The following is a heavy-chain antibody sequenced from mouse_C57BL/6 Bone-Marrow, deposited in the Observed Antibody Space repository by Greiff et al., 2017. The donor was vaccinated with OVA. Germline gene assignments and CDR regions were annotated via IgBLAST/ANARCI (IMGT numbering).Heavy chain of an antibody. CDR3: AIYYGSSYGWYFDV. D-gene: IGHD1-1*01. CDR2: IYPRSGNT. J-gene: IGHJ1*03. CDR1: GYTFTSYG. Sequence: VKLMESGAELARPGASVKLSCKASGYTFTSYGISWVKQRTGQGLEWIGEIYPRSGNTYYNEKFKGKATLTADKSSSTAYMELRSLTSEDSAVYFCAIYYGSSYGWYFDVWGTGTTVTVSS. V-gene: IGHV1-81*01.